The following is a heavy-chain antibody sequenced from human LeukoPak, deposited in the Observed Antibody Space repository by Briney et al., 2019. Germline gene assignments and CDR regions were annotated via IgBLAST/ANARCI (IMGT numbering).Heavy chain of an antibody. CDR1: GCTFSSSA. Sequence: GGSLRLSCAASGCTFSSSAMSWVRQAPGKGLDCVSSISGSADSTYYADSVKGRFTISRDNSKNTLYLQMNSLRAEDTALYYCARDGPQQVDWLVGYFDYWGQGTLVTVSS. J-gene: IGHJ4*02. CDR3: ARDGPQQVDWLVGYFDY. D-gene: IGHD3-9*01. CDR2: ISGSADST. V-gene: IGHV3-23*01.